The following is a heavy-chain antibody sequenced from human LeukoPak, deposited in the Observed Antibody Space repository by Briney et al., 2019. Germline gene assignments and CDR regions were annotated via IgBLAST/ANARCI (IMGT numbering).Heavy chain of an antibody. Sequence: GGSLRLSCAASGFTFSSYAMHWVRQAPGKGLEWVAVISYDGSNKYYADSVKGRFTISRDNSKNTLYLQMNSLRAEDTAVYYCAGHHPRNTVGFWGQGTLVTVSS. V-gene: IGHV3-30-3*01. J-gene: IGHJ4*02. D-gene: IGHD2/OR15-2a*01. CDR2: ISYDGSNK. CDR1: GFTFSSYA. CDR3: AGHHPRNTVGF.